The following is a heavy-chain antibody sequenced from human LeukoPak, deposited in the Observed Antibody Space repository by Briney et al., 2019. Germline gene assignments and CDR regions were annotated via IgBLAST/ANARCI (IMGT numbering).Heavy chain of an antibody. V-gene: IGHV4-34*01. J-gene: IGHJ4*02. CDR2: INHSGST. D-gene: IGHD3-22*01. Sequence: SETLSLTCAVYGGSFSGYYWSWIRQPPGKGLEWIGEINHSGSTNYNPSLKSRVTISVDTSKNQFSLKLSSVTAADTAVYYCARDSSGYPMYYFDYWGQGTLVTVSS. CDR3: ARDSSGYPMYYFDY. CDR1: GGSFSGYY.